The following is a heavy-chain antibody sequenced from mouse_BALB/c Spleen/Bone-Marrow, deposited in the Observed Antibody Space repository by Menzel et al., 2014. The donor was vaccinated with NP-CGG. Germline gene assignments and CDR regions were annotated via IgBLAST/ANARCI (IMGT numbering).Heavy chain of an antibody. Sequence: VQLQQSGAELVKPGASVKLSCKASGYTFTSYWMHWVKRRPGHGFEWIGEIDPSTGRTDYNKKFKSQATLTVDKSASSAYIHLSSLTSEDSAVYYCARGGYDGGDYYAMYFRSQGPSVTVSS. CDR1: GYTFTSYW. J-gene: IGHJ4*01. CDR2: IDPSTGRT. D-gene: IGHD2-14*01. CDR3: ARGGYDGGDYYAMYF. V-gene: IGHV1S81*02.